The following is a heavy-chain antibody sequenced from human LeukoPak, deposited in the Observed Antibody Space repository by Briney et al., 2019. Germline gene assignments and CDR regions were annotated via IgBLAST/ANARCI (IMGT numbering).Heavy chain of an antibody. CDR1: GFTFSSYA. V-gene: IGHV3-23*01. CDR2: ISGSGGSK. Sequence: GGSLRLSCAASGFTFSSYAMSWVRQAPGKGLEWVSAISGSGGSKYYADSVRGRFTISRDNSKNTLYLQMNSLRAEDTAVYYCARDGSYSGYDWREGGYFDYWGQGTLVTVSS. CDR3: ARDGSYSGYDWREGGYFDY. D-gene: IGHD5-12*01. J-gene: IGHJ4*02.